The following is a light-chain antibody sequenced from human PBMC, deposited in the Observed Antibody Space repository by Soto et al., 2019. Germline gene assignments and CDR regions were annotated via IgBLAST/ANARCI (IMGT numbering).Light chain of an antibody. J-gene: IGLJ1*01. CDR3: QAWDSSTHV. V-gene: IGLV3-1*01. CDR2: QDN. CDR1: KLGNKY. Sequence: SYELTQPPSVSVSPGQTASISCSGDKLGNKYACWYQQKPGQSPVVVIYQDNKRPPGITERFSGSNSGNTATLTISGTQAMDEADYYCQAWDSSTHVFGTGTKLTVL.